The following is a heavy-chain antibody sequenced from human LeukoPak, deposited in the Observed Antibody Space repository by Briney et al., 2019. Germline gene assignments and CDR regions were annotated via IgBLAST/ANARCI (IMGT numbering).Heavy chain of an antibody. J-gene: IGHJ3*02. CDR3: AKAFREFGSSSYSSFDI. D-gene: IGHD3-10*01. V-gene: IGHV3-23*01. Sequence: GGSLRLSCAASGFTFSSYAMSWVRQAPGKGLEWVSMTSGTGDETHYSDSVKGRFTISRDNSKNILYLQMNSLRAEDTAVYYCAKAFREFGSSSYSSFDIWGQGTLCNVSS. CDR2: TSGTGDET. CDR1: GFTFSSYA.